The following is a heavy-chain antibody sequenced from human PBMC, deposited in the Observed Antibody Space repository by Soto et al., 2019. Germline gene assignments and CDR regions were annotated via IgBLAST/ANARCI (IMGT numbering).Heavy chain of an antibody. V-gene: IGHV5-10-1*01. Sequence: PGESLKISCKGSGYSFTSYWISWVRQMPGKGLEWMGRIDPSDSYTNYSPSFQGHVTISADKSISTAYLQWSSLKASDTAMYYCARNKDYGDLHDAFDIWGQGTMVTVSS. D-gene: IGHD4-17*01. CDR1: GYSFTSYW. CDR2: IDPSDSYT. CDR3: ARNKDYGDLHDAFDI. J-gene: IGHJ3*02.